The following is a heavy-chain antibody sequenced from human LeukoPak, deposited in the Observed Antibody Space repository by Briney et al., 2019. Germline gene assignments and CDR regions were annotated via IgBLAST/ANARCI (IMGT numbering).Heavy chain of an antibody. Sequence: SETLSPTCNVSGGSISNDGYYWSWIRQPPGKGLEWLGYIYYSGSTYYNPSLKSRVTLSVDTSKSQFSLRLSSVTAADTAVYYCARDLAGDQFFDPWGQGTLVTVSS. D-gene: IGHD2-15*01. J-gene: IGHJ5*02. CDR3: ARDLAGDQFFDP. CDR2: IYYSGST. CDR1: GGSISNDGYY. V-gene: IGHV4-31*03.